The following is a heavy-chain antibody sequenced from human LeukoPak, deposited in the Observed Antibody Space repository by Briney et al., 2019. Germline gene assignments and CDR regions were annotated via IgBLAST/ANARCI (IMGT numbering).Heavy chain of an antibody. J-gene: IGHJ4*02. V-gene: IGHV1-69*04. Sequence: SVKVSCKASGYTFTSYGISWVRQAPGQGLEWMGRIIPILGIANYAQKFQGRVTITADKSTSTAYMELSSLRSEDAAVYYCARVKGVSSSSDYWGQGTLVTVSS. CDR3: ARVKGVSSSSDY. CDR2: IIPILGIA. CDR1: GYTFTSYG. D-gene: IGHD1-26*01.